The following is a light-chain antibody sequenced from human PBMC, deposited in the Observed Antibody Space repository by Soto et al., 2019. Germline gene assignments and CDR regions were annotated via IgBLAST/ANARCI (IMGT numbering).Light chain of an antibody. CDR2: GAS. CDR1: QSVSSNY. V-gene: IGKV3-20*01. CDR3: QQYGSSPFT. J-gene: IGKJ3*01. Sequence: EIVLTQSPGTLSLSPGERATLSCRASQSVSSNYLAWSQQKPGQAPRLLIYGASSRATGIPARFSGSGSGTDFTLSVSRLEPEDFAVYYCQQYGSSPFTFGPGTKVDIK.